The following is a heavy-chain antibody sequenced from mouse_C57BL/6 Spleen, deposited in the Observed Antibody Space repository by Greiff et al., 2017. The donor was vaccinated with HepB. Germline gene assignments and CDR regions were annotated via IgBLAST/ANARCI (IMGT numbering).Heavy chain of an antibody. V-gene: IGHV1-66*01. D-gene: IGHD2-5*01. CDR3: ARSKGYSSYAMDY. CDR1: GYSFTSYY. CDR2: INPGSGNT. J-gene: IGHJ4*01. Sequence: QVQLQQSGPELVKPGASVKISCKASGYSFTSYYIHWVKQRPGQGLEWIGWINPGSGNTKYNEKFKGKATLTADTSSSTAYMQLSSLTSEDSAVYYCARSKGYSSYAMDYWGQGTSVTVSS.